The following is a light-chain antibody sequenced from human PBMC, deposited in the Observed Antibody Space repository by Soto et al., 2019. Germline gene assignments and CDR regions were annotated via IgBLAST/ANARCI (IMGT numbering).Light chain of an antibody. CDR1: QSISSY. V-gene: IGKV1-39*01. CDR3: QQSYRTPLA. J-gene: IGKJ3*01. Sequence: IQLFQSPSSLSASVGDRVTITCRASQSISSYLNWYQQKPGKAPKLLIYAASSLQSGVPSRFSGSGSGTDFTLTISSLQPEDFATYYCQQSYRTPLAFGPGTKMDIK. CDR2: AAS.